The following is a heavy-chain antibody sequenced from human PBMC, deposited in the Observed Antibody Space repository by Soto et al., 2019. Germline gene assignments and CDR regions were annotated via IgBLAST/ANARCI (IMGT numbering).Heavy chain of an antibody. CDR3: ARDIRGYGDYYYYYYMDV. D-gene: IGHD4-17*01. CDR1: GYTFTGYY. Sequence: ASVKVSCKASGYTFTGYYMHWVRQAPGQGLEWMGWISAYNGNTNYAQKLQGRVTMTTDTSTSTAYMELRSLRSDDTAVYYCARDIRGYGDYYYYYYMDVWGKGTTVTVSS. V-gene: IGHV1-18*04. J-gene: IGHJ6*03. CDR2: ISAYNGNT.